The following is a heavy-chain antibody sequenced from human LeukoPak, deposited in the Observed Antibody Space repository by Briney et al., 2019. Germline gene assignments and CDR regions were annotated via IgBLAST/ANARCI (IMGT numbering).Heavy chain of an antibody. J-gene: IGHJ4*02. V-gene: IGHV3-23*01. CDR3: QTGTTSYYFDY. CDR1: GFTFSAYA. D-gene: IGHD1-1*01. CDR2: ISGSGGST. Sequence: GGSLRLSCTASGFTFSAYAMSWVRRAPGKGLEWVSAISGSGGSTYYADSVKGRFTISRDNSKNTLYLQMNSLRAEDTAVYYCQTGTTSYYFDYWGQGTLVTVSS.